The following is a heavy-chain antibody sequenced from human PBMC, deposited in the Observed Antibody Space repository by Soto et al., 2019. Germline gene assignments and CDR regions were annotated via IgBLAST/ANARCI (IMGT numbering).Heavy chain of an antibody. CDR3: ARDYDKSGYDYFDP. D-gene: IGHD3-22*01. V-gene: IGHV1-2*02. CDR2: IDPKSGDT. Sequence: EASVKVSCKASEYSFTGHYLHWVRQAPGQGLEWMGWIDPKSGDTKYAPKFQDRVTMTSDTSISTAYMDLTNLRYDDTAVYYCARDYDKSGYDYFDPWGQGTLVTVSS. J-gene: IGHJ5*02. CDR1: EYSFTGHY.